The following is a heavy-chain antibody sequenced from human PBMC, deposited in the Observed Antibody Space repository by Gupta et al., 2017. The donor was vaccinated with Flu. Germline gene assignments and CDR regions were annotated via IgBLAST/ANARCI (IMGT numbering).Heavy chain of an antibody. CDR1: GFTFNTHF. J-gene: IGHJ4*02. D-gene: IGHD3-16*01. CDR3: TRGNYGPDY. CDR2: INPDGTTT. V-gene: IGHV3-74*01. Sequence: EVQLVESGGGLVQPGGSLRLSCAASGFTFNTHFMYWVRQAPGKGLVWVSRINPDGTTTNYVDSVRGRFTISRDNAKNTLFLQMDSLRAEDTAVYYCTRGNYGPDYWGQGTLVTVSS.